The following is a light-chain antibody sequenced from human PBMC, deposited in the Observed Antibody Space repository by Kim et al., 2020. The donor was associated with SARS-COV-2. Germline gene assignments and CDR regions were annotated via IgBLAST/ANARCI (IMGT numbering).Light chain of an antibody. J-gene: IGLJ3*02. CDR2: DVS. V-gene: IGLV2-14*03. CDR3: SSYTSSTTTRSSIWV. Sequence: QSALTQPASVSGSPGQPITISCTGTSSDVGGYDYVSWYQQYPGKVPKLIIYDVSNRPSGVSNRFSGSKSGNTASLTISGLQAEDEADYYCSSYTSSTTTRSSIWVFGGGTQLTVL. CDR1: SSDVGGYDY.